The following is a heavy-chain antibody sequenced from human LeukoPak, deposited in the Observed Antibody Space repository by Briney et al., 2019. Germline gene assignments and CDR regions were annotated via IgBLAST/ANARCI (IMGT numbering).Heavy chain of an antibody. J-gene: IGHJ4*02. D-gene: IGHD1-1*01. Sequence: GGSLRLSCAVSGFTFRSHAVSWVRQAPGKGLEWVSIIGSDGGGIQYADSVRGRFTISRDNSKNSVYLQVNSLRAEDTAIYYCAKGSLVALPGTRYFDYWGQGALVTVSS. V-gene: IGHV3-23*01. CDR2: IGSDGGGI. CDR3: AKGSLVALPGTRYFDY. CDR1: GFTFRSHA.